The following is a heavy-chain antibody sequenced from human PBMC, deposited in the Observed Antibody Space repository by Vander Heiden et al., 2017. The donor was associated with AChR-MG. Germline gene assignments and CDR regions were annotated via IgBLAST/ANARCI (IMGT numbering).Heavy chain of an antibody. CDR3: AREMATIKDY. J-gene: IGHJ4*02. CDR2: IWYDGSNK. D-gene: IGHD5-12*01. Sequence: QVQLVESGGGVVQPGRSLRLSCAASGFTFSSYGMHWVRQAPGKGLEWVAVIWYDGSNKYYADSVKGQFTISRDNSKNTLYLQMNSLRAEDTAVYYCAREMATIKDYWGQGTLVTVSS. CDR1: GFTFSSYG. V-gene: IGHV3-33*01.